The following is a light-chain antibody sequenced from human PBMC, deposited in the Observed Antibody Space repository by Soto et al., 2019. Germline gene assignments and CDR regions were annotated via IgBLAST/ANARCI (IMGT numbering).Light chain of an antibody. CDR3: QQYNNWPPL. Sequence: EIVMTQSPATLSVSPGERATLSCRASQSVSSNLVWYQQKPGQAPRLLIYGASTRATGIPARFSGSGSGTEFTLTISSLQSEDFAVYYCQQYNNWPPLFGPGTKVDIK. CDR1: QSVSSN. V-gene: IGKV3-15*01. CDR2: GAS. J-gene: IGKJ3*01.